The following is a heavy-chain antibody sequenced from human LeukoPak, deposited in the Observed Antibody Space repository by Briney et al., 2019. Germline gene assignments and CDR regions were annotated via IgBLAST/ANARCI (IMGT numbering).Heavy chain of an antibody. V-gene: IGHV3-53*01. Sequence: GGSLTLSCRLSWFTVRSNSMMWLRQSPGKALEGVSFVYSDNRHYLDSVKGRFTISRNNSKNPLYLQMNSLRAEDTAVYYCARRAGAHSHPYDYWGQGTLVTVSS. CDR1: WFTVRSNS. D-gene: IGHD4/OR15-4a*01. J-gene: IGHJ4*02. CDR3: ARRAGAHSHPYDY. CDR2: VYSDNR.